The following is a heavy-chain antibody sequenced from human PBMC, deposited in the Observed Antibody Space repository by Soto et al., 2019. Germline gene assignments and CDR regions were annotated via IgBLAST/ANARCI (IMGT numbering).Heavy chain of an antibody. CDR3: AKVNDFWTGYYSTNWFDP. D-gene: IGHD3-3*01. CDR1: GGSISSGGYS. J-gene: IGHJ5*02. V-gene: IGHV4-30-2*02. Sequence: PSETLSLTCAVSGGSISSGGYSWSWIRQPPGKGLEWIGYIYHSGSTYYNPSLKSRVTISVDTSKNQFSLKISSVTAADTAVYYCAKVNDFWTGYYSTNWFDPWGRGTLVTVSS. CDR2: IYHSGST.